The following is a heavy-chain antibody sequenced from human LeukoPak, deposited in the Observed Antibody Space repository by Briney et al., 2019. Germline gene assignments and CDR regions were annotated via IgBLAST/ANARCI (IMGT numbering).Heavy chain of an antibody. CDR1: GYSISSGYY. V-gene: IGHV4-38-2*02. CDR3: ARDGTYNSFDY. CDR2: IYHSGST. J-gene: IGHJ4*02. Sequence: PSETLSLTCAVSGYSISSGYYWGWIRQPPGKGLKWIGSIYHSGSTYYNPSLKSRVTISVDTSKNQFSLKLSSATAADTAVYYCARDGTYNSFDYWGQGTLVTVSS. D-gene: IGHD1-14*01.